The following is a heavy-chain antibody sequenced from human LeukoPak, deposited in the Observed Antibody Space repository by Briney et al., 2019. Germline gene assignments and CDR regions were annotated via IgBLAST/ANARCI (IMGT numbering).Heavy chain of an antibody. V-gene: IGHV3-7*01. CDR3: ARDGEYYDSSGPFDY. D-gene: IGHD3-22*01. Sequence: QPGGSLRLSCAASGFTFSRYWMSWVRQAPGKGLEWVANIKQDGSKKYYVDSVKGRFTISRDNSKNTLYLQMNSLRAEDTAVYYCARDGEYYDSSGPFDYWGQGTLVTVSS. J-gene: IGHJ4*02. CDR1: GFTFSRYW. CDR2: IKQDGSKK.